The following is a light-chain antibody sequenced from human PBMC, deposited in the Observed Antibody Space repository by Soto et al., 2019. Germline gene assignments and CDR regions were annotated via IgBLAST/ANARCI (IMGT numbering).Light chain of an antibody. CDR1: ASKMGSNT. Sequence: QSVLTQPPSASGTPGQRVTISFSGTASKMGSNTLNWYKHLPGTAPKLLFYSNNHRPSGVPARFSGSKSGTSASLAISGLQSEDEADYYCAAWDDSLNGLIFGRGTKLTVL. J-gene: IGLJ2*01. CDR3: AAWDDSLNGLI. V-gene: IGLV1-44*01. CDR2: SNN.